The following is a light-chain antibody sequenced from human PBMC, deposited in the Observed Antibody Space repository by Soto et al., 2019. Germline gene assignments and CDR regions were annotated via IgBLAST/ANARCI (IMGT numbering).Light chain of an antibody. J-gene: IGKJ2*01. CDR3: QRYGRGPPKFT. Sequence: EIVLTQSPGTLSLSPGERATLSCRASQSVSSSYLAWYQQKPGQAPRLLMYDAFSRATDIPDRFRGSGSGTDFSLTISSLELEDFAVYYCQRYGRGPPKFTFGQGTKLEI. CDR1: QSVSSSY. V-gene: IGKV3-20*01. CDR2: DAF.